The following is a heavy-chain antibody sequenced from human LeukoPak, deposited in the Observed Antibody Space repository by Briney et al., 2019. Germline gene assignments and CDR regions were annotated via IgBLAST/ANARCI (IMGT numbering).Heavy chain of an antibody. CDR3: AAYVDTAMALLGY. Sequence: SETLSLTCTVSGGSISNYFWSWVRQPPGKGLEWIGYIYYSGSTNYNPSLKSRVTISVDTSKNQFSLKLSSVTAADTAVYYCAAYVDTAMALLGYWGQGTLVTVSS. J-gene: IGHJ4*02. CDR1: GGSISNYF. CDR2: IYYSGST. V-gene: IGHV4-59*01. D-gene: IGHD5-18*01.